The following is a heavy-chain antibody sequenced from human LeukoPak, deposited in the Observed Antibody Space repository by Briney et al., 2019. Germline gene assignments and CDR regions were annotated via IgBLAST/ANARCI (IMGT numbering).Heavy chain of an antibody. V-gene: IGHV4-39*07. CDR1: GGSISSSSYY. D-gene: IGHD3-3*01. J-gene: IGHJ4*02. Sequence: PSETLSLTCTVSGGSISSSSYYWGWIRQPPGKGLEWIGSIYYSGSTYYNPSLKSRVTISVDTSKNQFSLKLSSVTAADTAVYYCARLPIFWIGRGFDYWGQGTLVTVSS. CDR2: IYYSGST. CDR3: ARLPIFWIGRGFDY.